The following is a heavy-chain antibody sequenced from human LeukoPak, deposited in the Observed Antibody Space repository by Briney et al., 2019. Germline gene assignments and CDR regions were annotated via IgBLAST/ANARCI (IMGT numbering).Heavy chain of an antibody. Sequence: GGSLRLSCAASGFTFSKYALVWVLQAPGKGLEWVSASWSGGAHELYADAVKGRFTISRDNSKTTLYLQMNSLRAKDTAVYYCGRDPNGDYVGAFEFWGHGTTVIVSS. CDR1: GFTFSKYA. J-gene: IGHJ3*01. CDR2: SWSGGAHE. CDR3: GRDPNGDYVGAFEF. D-gene: IGHD4-17*01. V-gene: IGHV3-23*01.